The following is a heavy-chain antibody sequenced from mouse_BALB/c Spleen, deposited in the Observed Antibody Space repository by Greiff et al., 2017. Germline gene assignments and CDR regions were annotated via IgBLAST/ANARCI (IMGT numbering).Heavy chain of an antibody. CDR2: ISSGGSYT. CDR3: ARVITTTPVFDY. V-gene: IGHV5-6*01. D-gene: IGHD1-2*01. CDR1: GFTFSSYG. J-gene: IGHJ2*01. Sequence: EVKLMESGGDLVKPGGSLKLSCAASGFTFSSYGMSWVRQTPDKRLEWVATISSGGSYTYYPDSVKGRFTISRDNAKNTLYLQMSSLKSEDTAMYYCARVITTTPVFDYWGQGTTLTVSS.